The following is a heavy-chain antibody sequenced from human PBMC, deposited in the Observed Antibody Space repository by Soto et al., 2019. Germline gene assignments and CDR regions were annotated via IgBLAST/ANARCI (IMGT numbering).Heavy chain of an antibody. CDR2: ISYDGSNK. CDR3: AKAEFPFPYY. CDR1: GFTFSSYG. V-gene: IGHV3-30*18. J-gene: IGHJ4*02. Sequence: QVQLVESGGGVVQPGRSLRLSCAASGFTFSSYGMHWVRQAPGKGLEWVAVISYDGSNKYYADSVKGRFTISRDNSKNTLYLQMNSLRAEDTAVYYCAKAEFPFPYYWGQGTLVTVSS. D-gene: IGHD2-21*01.